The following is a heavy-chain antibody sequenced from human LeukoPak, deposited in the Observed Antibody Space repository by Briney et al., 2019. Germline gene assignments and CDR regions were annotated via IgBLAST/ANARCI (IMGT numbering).Heavy chain of an antibody. Sequence: GGSLRLSCAASGFTFSSYEMNWVRQAPGKGLEWVSSISSSSSYIYYADSVKGRFTISRDNAKNSLYLQMNSLRAEDTAVYCCARMGCSSTSCYYMDVWGKGTTVTVSS. D-gene: IGHD2-2*01. CDR2: ISSSSSYI. CDR1: GFTFSSYE. V-gene: IGHV3-21*01. J-gene: IGHJ6*03. CDR3: ARMGCSSTSCYYMDV.